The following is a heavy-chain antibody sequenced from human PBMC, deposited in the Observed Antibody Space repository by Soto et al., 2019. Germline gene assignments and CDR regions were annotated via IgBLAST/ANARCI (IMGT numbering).Heavy chain of an antibody. V-gene: IGHV3-21*06. J-gene: IGHJ4*02. CDR2: ISSRNTYI. CDR1: GFSFSNYN. D-gene: IGHD6-13*01. Sequence: EVQLVESGGGLVKPGGSLRLSCAVSGFSFSNYNMNWVRQAPGKGLEWVSSISSRNTYIYYADSVRGRFTVSRDNAKSSLYLHMDSLRAEDTAVYYCASDIALDYWGQGTLVTVSS. CDR3: ASDIALDY.